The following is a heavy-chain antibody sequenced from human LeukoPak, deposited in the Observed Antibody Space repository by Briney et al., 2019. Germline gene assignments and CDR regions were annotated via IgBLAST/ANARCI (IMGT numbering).Heavy chain of an antibody. CDR2: ISGSGGST. Sequence: GGSLRLSRAASGFTFSSYAMSWVRQAPGKGLECVSAISGSGGSTYYADSVKGRFTISRDNSKNTLYLQMNSLRAEDTAVYYCATPTVTTPSAEYFQLWGQGTLVTVSS. CDR3: ATPTVTTPSAEYFQL. V-gene: IGHV3-23*01. D-gene: IGHD4-17*01. CDR1: GFTFSSYA. J-gene: IGHJ1*01.